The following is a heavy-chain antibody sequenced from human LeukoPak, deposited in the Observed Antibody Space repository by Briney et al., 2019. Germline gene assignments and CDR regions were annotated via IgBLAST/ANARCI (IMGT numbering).Heavy chain of an antibody. J-gene: IGHJ4*02. CDR2: ISSNGGST. CDR3: ARGGSITSFWPFDY. Sequence: PGGSLRLSCAASGFTFSSYAMHWVRQAPGKGLEYVSAISSNGGSTYYANSVKGRFTISRDNSKNTLYLQMGSLRAEDMAVYYCARGGSITSFWPFDYWGQGTLVTVSS. D-gene: IGHD2-2*01. V-gene: IGHV3-64*01. CDR1: GFTFSSYA.